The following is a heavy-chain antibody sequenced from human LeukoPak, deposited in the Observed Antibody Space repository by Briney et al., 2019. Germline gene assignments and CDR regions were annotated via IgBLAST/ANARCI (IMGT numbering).Heavy chain of an antibody. CDR3: ARSTSYRNFDY. D-gene: IGHD1-26*01. Sequence: SETLSLTCAVSGGSISSSNWWSWVRQPPGEGLEWIGYIYYSGSTNYNPSLKSRVTISVDTSKNQFSLKLSSVTAADTAVYYCARSTSYRNFDYWGQGTLVTVSS. J-gene: IGHJ4*02. V-gene: IGHV4-4*02. CDR2: IYYSGST. CDR1: GGSISSSNW.